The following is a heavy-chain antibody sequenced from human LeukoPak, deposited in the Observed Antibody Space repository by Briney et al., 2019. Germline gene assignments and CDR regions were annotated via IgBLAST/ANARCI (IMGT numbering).Heavy chain of an antibody. CDR3: ARILRGPIVGATAVYLYYFDY. D-gene: IGHD1-26*01. V-gene: IGHV4-59*01. CDR2: IYYCGST. CDR1: GGLINRYH. Sequence: SETLSLTCTVSGGLINRYHWRWIPQPPGKGLEWLGHIYYCGSTNYNPSLESRVTISVDTSKNQLPLKLSSVSAADTAVYYCARILRGPIVGATAVYLYYFDYWGQGTLVTVSS. J-gene: IGHJ4*02.